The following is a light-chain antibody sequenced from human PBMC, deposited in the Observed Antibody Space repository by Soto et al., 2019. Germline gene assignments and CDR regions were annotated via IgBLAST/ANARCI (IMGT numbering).Light chain of an antibody. V-gene: IGKV1-27*01. J-gene: IGKJ1*01. CDR1: QGISNY. Sequence: DIQMTQSPSSLSASVRDRVTITCRASQGISNYLAWYQQKPGKVPKLLIYAASTLQSWFPSRFSGSGSGTDFTLTISSLQPEDVATYYCQKYDSAPWTFGQGTKVEIK. CDR2: AAS. CDR3: QKYDSAPWT.